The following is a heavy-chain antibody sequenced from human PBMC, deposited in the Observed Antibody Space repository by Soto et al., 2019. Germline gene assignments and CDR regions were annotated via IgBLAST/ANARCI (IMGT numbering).Heavy chain of an antibody. Sequence: QVQLQESGPGLVKPSETLSLTCTVSGGSISSYYWSWIRQPPGKGLEWIGYIYYSGSTNYNPSLKSRVTIAVDTSKNQFSLKLSSVTAADTAVYYCARDHGRYSYVDWGQVTLVTVSS. D-gene: IGHD5-18*01. J-gene: IGHJ4*02. V-gene: IGHV4-59*01. CDR3: ARDHGRYSYVD. CDR1: GGSISSYY. CDR2: IYYSGST.